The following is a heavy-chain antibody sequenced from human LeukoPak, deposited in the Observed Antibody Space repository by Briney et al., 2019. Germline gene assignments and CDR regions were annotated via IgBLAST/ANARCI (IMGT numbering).Heavy chain of an antibody. CDR2: ISSSSTI. Sequence: PGGSLRLSCAASGFTFSSYSMNWVRQAPGKGLEWVSYISSSSTIYYADSVKGRFTISRDNAKNSLYLQMNSLRAKDTAVYYCARVVGATFYDYWGQGTLVTVSS. V-gene: IGHV3-48*01. CDR3: ARVVGATFYDY. CDR1: GFTFSSYS. J-gene: IGHJ4*02. D-gene: IGHD1-26*01.